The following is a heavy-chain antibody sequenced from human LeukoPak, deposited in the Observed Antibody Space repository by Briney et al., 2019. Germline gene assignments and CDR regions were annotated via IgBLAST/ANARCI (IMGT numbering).Heavy chain of an antibody. V-gene: IGHV4-59*08. J-gene: IGHJ4*02. CDR1: GGSISSYY. D-gene: IGHD4-23*01. Sequence: SETLSLTCTVSGGSISSYYWSWIRQPPGKGVEWIGYIYYSGSTNYNPSLKSRVTISVDTSKNQFSLKLSSVTAADTAVYYCARHSTDYGRNSRFPVDYWGQGTLVTVSS. CDR2: IYYSGST. CDR3: ARHSTDYGRNSRFPVDY.